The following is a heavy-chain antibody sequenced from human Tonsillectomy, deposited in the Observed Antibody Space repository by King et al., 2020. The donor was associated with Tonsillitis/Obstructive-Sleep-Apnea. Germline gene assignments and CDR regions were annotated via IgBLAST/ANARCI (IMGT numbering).Heavy chain of an antibody. CDR2: IRSKAYGGTT. J-gene: IGHJ4*02. CDR3: TRSSSYGDYEDLDY. V-gene: IGHV3-49*04. D-gene: IGHD4-17*01. Sequence: VQLVESGGGLVQPGRSLRLSCTTSGFTFGDYTMTWVRQAPGKGLEWVGFIRSKAYGGTTEYAASAEGRFTISRDDSKSIAYLQMYSLKTEDTAVDYCTRSSSYGDYEDLDYWGQGTLVTVSS. CDR1: GFTFGDYT.